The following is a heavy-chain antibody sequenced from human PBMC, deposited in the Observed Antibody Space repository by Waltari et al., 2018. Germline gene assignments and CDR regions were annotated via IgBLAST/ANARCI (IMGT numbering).Heavy chain of an antibody. Sequence: QLQLQESGPGLVKPSETLSLTCTVSGGSISSSSYYWGWIRQPPGKGLEWIGRIYYSGSTYYNPSLKSRVTISVETSKNQFSLKLSSVTAADTAVYYCARDFRGRIIAARLGAFDIWGQGTMVTVSS. D-gene: IGHD6-6*01. CDR3: ARDFRGRIIAARLGAFDI. CDR2: IYYSGST. V-gene: IGHV4-39*07. J-gene: IGHJ3*02. CDR1: GGSISSSSYY.